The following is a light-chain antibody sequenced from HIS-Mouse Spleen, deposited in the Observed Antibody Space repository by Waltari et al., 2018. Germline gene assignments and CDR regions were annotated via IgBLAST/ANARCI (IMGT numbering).Light chain of an antibody. J-gene: IGKJ1*01. V-gene: IGKV2-28*01. CDR2: LGS. CDR3: MQALQTPRT. CDR1: QSLLHSNGYNY. Sequence: DIVMTQSPLSLPVTPGEPASISCSSSQSLLHSNGYNYLDWYLQKPGQSPQLLIYLGSNRASGVPDRFSGSGSGTDFTLKISRVEAEDVGVYYCMQALQTPRTLGQGTKVEIK.